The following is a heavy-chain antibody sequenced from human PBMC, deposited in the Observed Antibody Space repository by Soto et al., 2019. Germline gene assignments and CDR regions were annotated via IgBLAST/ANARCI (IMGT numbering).Heavy chain of an antibody. D-gene: IGHD6-13*01. V-gene: IGHV1-69*08. CDR3: ARDLGSIYSSLGY. CDR2: IIPILGIA. J-gene: IGHJ4*02. CDR1: GGTFSSYT. Sequence: QVQLVQSGAEVKKPGSSVKVSCKASGGTFSSYTISWVRQAPGQGLEWMGRIIPILGIANYAQKFQGRVKITADKSTSTAYMELSRLRSEDTAVYYCARDLGSIYSSLGYWGQGTLVTVSS.